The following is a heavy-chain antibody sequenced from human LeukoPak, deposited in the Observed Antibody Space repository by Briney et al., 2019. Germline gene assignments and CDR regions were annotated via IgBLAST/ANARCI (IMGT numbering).Heavy chain of an antibody. J-gene: IGHJ4*02. CDR3: ARPGVPDSSGYYYYFDY. V-gene: IGHV1-69*13. D-gene: IGHD3-22*01. CDR2: IIPIFGTA. CDR1: GGTFSSYA. Sequence: GASVKVSCKASGGTFSSYAISWVRQAPGQGLEWMGGIIPIFGTANYAQKFQGRVTITADESTSTAYMELSSLRSEDTAVYYCARPGVPDSSGYYYYFDYWGQGTLVTVSS.